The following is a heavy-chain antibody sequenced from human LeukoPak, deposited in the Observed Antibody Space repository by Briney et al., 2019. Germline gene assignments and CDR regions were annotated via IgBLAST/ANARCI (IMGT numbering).Heavy chain of an antibody. CDR2: INHSGST. CDR1: GGSFSGYY. J-gene: IGHJ2*01. D-gene: IGHD3-10*01. V-gene: IGHV4-34*01. CDR3: ARTMVRGVADWYFDL. Sequence: SETLSLTCAVYGGSFSGYYWSWIRQPPGKGLEWIGEINHSGSTNYNPSLKSRVTISVDTSKNQFSLKLSSVTAADTAVYYCARTMVRGVADWYFDLWGRGTLVTVSS.